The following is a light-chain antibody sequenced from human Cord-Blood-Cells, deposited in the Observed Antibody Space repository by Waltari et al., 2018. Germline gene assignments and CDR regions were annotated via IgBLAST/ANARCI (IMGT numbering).Light chain of an antibody. CDR3: QQYNSYST. CDR1: QSISSW. V-gene: IGKV1-5*03. Sequence: DIQMTQFPSTLSASVGDRVTITCRASQSISSWLAWYQQKPGKAPKLLLYKASSLESGVPSRFSGSGSGTEFTLTISSLQPADFATYYCQQYNSYSTFGQGTKLEIK. CDR2: KAS. J-gene: IGKJ2*01.